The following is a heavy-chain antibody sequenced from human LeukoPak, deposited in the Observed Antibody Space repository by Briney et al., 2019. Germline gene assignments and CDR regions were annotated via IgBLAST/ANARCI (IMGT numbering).Heavy chain of an antibody. J-gene: IGHJ4*02. Sequence: GGSLRLSCAASGFMFSSNWMSWVRLAPGKGLEWVANIKEDGTETYYVDSVKGRFTITRDNAKNSLYLQMNSLRVEDTAVYYCAKEGRSLQTYWGQGTLVTVSS. CDR3: AKEGRSLQTY. D-gene: IGHD5-24*01. V-gene: IGHV3-7*03. CDR1: GFMFSSNW. CDR2: IKEDGTET.